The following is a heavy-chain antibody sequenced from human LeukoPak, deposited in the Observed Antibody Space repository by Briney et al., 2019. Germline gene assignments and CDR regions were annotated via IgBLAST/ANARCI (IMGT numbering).Heavy chain of an antibody. CDR3: ARNRWFDY. CDR1: GGSISIYY. CDR2: IYYSGST. Sequence: SETLSLTCTVSGGSISIYYWSWIRQPPGKGLEWIGYIYYSGSTNYNPSLKSRVTISVDTSKNQFSLKVSSVTAADTAVYYCARNRWFDYWGQGTLVTVSS. D-gene: IGHD2-15*01. J-gene: IGHJ4*02. V-gene: IGHV4-59*01.